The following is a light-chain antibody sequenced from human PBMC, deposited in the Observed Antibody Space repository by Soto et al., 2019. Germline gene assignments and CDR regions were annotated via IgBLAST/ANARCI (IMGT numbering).Light chain of an antibody. J-gene: IGKJ2*01. CDR3: QQYGSSPDT. CDR2: AAS. Sequence: EIVMTQSPDTLSVSPGERATLFCRASHSVSSTVAWYQHRPGQAPRLLIYAASTRATGIPARFSGSGSGTEFTLTISSLQSEDFAVYYCQQYGSSPDTFGQGTKVDIK. CDR1: HSVSST. V-gene: IGKV3-15*01.